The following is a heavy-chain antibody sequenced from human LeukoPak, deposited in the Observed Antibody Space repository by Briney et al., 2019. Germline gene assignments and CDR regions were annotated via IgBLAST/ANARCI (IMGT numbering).Heavy chain of an antibody. V-gene: IGHV4-30-4*01. CDR2: IYYSGST. CDR3: ARVGIVSPNYGMDV. Sequence: SETLSLTCTVSGGSISSGDYYWSWIRQPPGKGLEWIGYIYYSGSTYYNPSLKSRVTISVDTSKNQFSLKLSSVTAADTAVYYCARVGIVSPNYGMDVWGQGTTVTVSS. D-gene: IGHD3-22*01. CDR1: GGSISSGDYY. J-gene: IGHJ6*02.